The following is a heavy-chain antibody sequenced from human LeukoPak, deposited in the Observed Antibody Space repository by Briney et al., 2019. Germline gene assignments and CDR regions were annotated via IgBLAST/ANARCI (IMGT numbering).Heavy chain of an antibody. CDR3: ARQGLGYYYGMDV. Sequence: SETLSLTCTVSGGSISSYYWSWIRQPPGKGLEWIGYIYYSGSTNYNPSLKSRVTISVDTSKNQFSLKLSSVTAADTAVYYCARQGLGYYYGMDVWGQGTTVTVSS. J-gene: IGHJ6*02. CDR1: GGSISSYY. CDR2: IYYSGST. V-gene: IGHV4-59*08.